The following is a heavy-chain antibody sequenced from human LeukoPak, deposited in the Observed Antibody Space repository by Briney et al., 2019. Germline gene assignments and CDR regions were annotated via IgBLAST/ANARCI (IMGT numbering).Heavy chain of an antibody. CDR3: AGAGYSYGRFVFDWFDP. CDR1: GFTFSSYA. CDR2: ISYDGSNK. J-gene: IGHJ5*02. D-gene: IGHD5-18*01. V-gene: IGHV3-30-3*01. Sequence: GRSLRLSCAASGFTFSSYAMHWVRQAPGKGLEWVAVISYDGSNKYYADSVKGRFTISRDNSKNTLYLQMNSLRAEDTAVYYCAGAGYSYGRFVFDWFDPWGQGTLVTVSS.